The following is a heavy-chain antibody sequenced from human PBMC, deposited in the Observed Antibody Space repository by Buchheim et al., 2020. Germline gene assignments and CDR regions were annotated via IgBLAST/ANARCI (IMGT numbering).Heavy chain of an antibody. Sequence: QVQLQESGPGLVKPSQTLSLTCTVSGGSISSGGYYWSWIRQHPGKGLEWIGYIYYSGSTYYNPTLKSRVTISVDTYKNQFSLKLSSVTAADTAVYYCARETRGYCTNGVCYLVGHYFDYWGQGTL. CDR1: GGSISSGGYY. J-gene: IGHJ4*02. CDR2: IYYSGST. D-gene: IGHD2-8*01. V-gene: IGHV4-31*03. CDR3: ARETRGYCTNGVCYLVGHYFDY.